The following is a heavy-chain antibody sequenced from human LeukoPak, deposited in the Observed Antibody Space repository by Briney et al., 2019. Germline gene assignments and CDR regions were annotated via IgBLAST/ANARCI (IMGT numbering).Heavy chain of an antibody. V-gene: IGHV4-38-2*02. CDR3: ARAFRGIFGVFEAFDI. Sequence: SETLSLTCTVSGYSISSGYYWGWIRQPPGKGLEGIGIIYHSGRTDYNPSLKSPVTISEDTSKNQFSLKLSSVTAADTAVYYCARAFRGIFGVFEAFDIWGQGTMVTVSS. CDR1: GYSISSGYY. J-gene: IGHJ3*02. D-gene: IGHD3-3*01. CDR2: IYHSGRT.